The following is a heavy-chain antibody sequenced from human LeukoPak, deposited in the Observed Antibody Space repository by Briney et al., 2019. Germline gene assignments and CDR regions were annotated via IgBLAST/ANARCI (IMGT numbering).Heavy chain of an antibody. J-gene: IGHJ6*04. CDR1: GFTFSSCA. CDR2: ISGSGGST. V-gene: IGHV3-23*01. CDR3: AKGGSSGWSYYYYGMDV. Sequence: GGSLRLSCAASGFTFSSCAMSWVRQAPGKGLEWVSAISGSGGSTYYADSVKGRFTISRDNSKNTLYLQMNSLRAEDTAVYYCAKGGSSGWSYYYYGMDVWGKGTTVTVSS. D-gene: IGHD6-19*01.